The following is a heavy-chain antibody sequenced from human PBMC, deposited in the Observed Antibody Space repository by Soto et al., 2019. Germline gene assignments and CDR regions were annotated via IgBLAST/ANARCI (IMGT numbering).Heavy chain of an antibody. D-gene: IGHD4-4*01. CDR2: ISYDGSNK. CDR3: AKDKGGTTILTTFDY. CDR1: GFTFSSYG. J-gene: IGHJ4*02. V-gene: IGHV3-30*18. Sequence: GGSLRLSCAASGFTFSSYGMHWVRQAPGKGLEWVAVISYDGSNKYYADSVKGRFTISRDNSKNTLYLQMNSLRAEDTAVYYCAKDKGGTTILTTFDYWGQGALVTVSS.